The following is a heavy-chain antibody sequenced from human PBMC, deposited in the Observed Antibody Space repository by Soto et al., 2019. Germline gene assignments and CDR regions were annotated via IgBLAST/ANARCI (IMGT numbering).Heavy chain of an antibody. D-gene: IGHD6-13*01. J-gene: IGHJ5*02. V-gene: IGHV4-34*01. CDR3: ARGRQQQLVHWFDP. Sequence: QVQLQQWGAGLLKPSETLSLTCAVYGGSFSGYYWSWIRQPPGQGLEWIGEINHSGSTNYNPSLKSRVTISVDTSKNQFSLKLSSVTAADTAVYYCARGRQQQLVHWFDPWGQGTLVTVSS. CDR1: GGSFSGYY. CDR2: INHSGST.